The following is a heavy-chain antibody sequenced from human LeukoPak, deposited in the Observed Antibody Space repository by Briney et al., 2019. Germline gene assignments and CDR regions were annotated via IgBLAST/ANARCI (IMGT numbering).Heavy chain of an antibody. J-gene: IGHJ4*02. CDR2: INSDGSNT. Sequence: PGGSLRLSCAAFGFTFSSYWMHWVRQAPGKGLVWVSRINSDGSNTNYADSVKGRFTISRDNAKNTLYLQMNSLRAEDTAVYYCASGGPPLNYWGQGTLVTVSS. CDR1: GFTFSSYW. CDR3: ASGGPPLNY. V-gene: IGHV3-74*01. D-gene: IGHD4-23*01.